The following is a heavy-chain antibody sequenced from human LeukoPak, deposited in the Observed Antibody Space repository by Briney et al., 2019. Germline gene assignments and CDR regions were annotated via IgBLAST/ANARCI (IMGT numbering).Heavy chain of an antibody. CDR1: GFTFSSYA. Sequence: GSLRLSCAASGFTFSSYAMNWVRQAPGKGLEWISYISGSSKIIHWAESLKGRFTISRDNAKNSLYLQMNSLRDEDTAVYYCARDYSSSGSFFGYYYGMDVWGQGTTVTVSS. CDR3: ARDYSSSGSFFGYYYGMDV. CDR2: ISGSSKII. J-gene: IGHJ6*02. D-gene: IGHD1-26*01. V-gene: IGHV3-48*02.